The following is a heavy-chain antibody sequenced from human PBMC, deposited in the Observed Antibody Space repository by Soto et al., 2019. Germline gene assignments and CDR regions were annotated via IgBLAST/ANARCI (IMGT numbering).Heavy chain of an antibody. Sequence: QVQLVESGGGVVQPGRSLRLSCAASGFTFSSYAMHWVRQAPGKGLEWVAVISYDGRNKYYADSVKGRFTISRDNSKTTLYLQMNSLRAEDTAVYYCAGVSPDKGDAFDIWGQGTMVTVSS. J-gene: IGHJ3*02. CDR1: GFTFSSYA. CDR2: ISYDGRNK. CDR3: AGVSPDKGDAFDI. V-gene: IGHV3-30-3*01.